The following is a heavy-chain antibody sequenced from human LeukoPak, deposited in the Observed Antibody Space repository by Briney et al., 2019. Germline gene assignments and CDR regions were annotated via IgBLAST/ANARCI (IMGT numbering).Heavy chain of an antibody. V-gene: IGHV3-33*06. D-gene: IGHD6-13*01. Sequence: GRSLRLSCAASGFTFSSYGMHWVRQAPGKGLEWVAVIWYDGSNKYYADSVKGRFTISRDNSKNTLYLQMNSLRAEDTAVYYRAKDNGGILGWDWGQGTLFTVSS. J-gene: IGHJ4*02. CDR2: IWYDGSNK. CDR3: AKDNGGILGWD. CDR1: GFTFSSYG.